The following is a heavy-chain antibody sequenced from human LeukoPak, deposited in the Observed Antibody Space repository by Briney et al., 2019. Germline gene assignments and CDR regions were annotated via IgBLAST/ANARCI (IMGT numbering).Heavy chain of an antibody. Sequence: PGGSLRLSCAASGFTFNNYAMTWVRQAPGKGLEWVSVINGGGGNSYYADSVKGRFTVSRDNSKNTLYLQMNSLRDEDTAVYYCAKGQGYNYGDSIDYWGQGTLVTVSS. CDR3: AKGQGYNYGDSIDY. J-gene: IGHJ4*02. CDR1: GFTFNNYA. CDR2: INGGGGNS. V-gene: IGHV3-23*01. D-gene: IGHD5-18*01.